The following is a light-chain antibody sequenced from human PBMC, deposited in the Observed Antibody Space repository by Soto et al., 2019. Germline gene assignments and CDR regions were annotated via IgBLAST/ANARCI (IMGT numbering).Light chain of an antibody. J-gene: IGKJ1*01. CDR3: QQRYSTPLT. CDR2: AAS. CDR1: QSISSY. Sequence: DIQMTQSPSSLSASVGDRVTITCRASQSISSYLNWFHHKPGRAPKLLIYAASSLQSGVPSRFSGSGSGTDFTLTISSLQPEDFATYYCQQRYSTPLTFGLGTKVEIK. V-gene: IGKV1-39*01.